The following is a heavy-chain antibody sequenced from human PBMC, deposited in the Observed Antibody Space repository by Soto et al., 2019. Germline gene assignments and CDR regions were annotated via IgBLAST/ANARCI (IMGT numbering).Heavy chain of an antibody. CDR1: GFTFRDYY. J-gene: IGHJ6*02. CDR3: AREYYYTMDV. Sequence: QVQLGESGGGLVRPGGSLRLSCEASGFTFRDYYRTWFRQAPGKGLEWLSYIDSSTKYTNYSDSVKGRFTISRDNAKNSLYLQMNSLRADDTAVYYCAREYYYTMDVWGQGTMVTVSS. CDR2: IDSSTKYT. V-gene: IGHV3-11*05.